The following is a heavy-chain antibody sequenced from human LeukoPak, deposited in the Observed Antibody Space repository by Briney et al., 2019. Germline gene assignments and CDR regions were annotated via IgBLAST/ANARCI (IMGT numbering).Heavy chain of an antibody. Sequence: PSETLSLTCAVYGGSFSVYYWSWIRQPPGKGLERIGEINHSGSTNYNPSLKSRVTISVDTSKNQFSLKLSSVTAADTAVYYCARLVVVVVAANTYYYYYYMDVWGKGTTVTISS. J-gene: IGHJ6*03. D-gene: IGHD2-15*01. CDR1: GGSFSVYY. CDR3: ARLVVVVVAANTYYYYYYMDV. V-gene: IGHV4-34*01. CDR2: INHSGST.